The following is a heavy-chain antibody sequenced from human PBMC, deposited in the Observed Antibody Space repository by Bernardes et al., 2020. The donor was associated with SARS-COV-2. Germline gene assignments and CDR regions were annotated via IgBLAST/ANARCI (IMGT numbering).Heavy chain of an antibody. CDR1: GYTLSRYS. CDR3: ARDLGLGSYYTDY. V-gene: IGHV1-46*01. J-gene: IGHJ4*02. Sequence: ASMKVSCKTSGYTLSRYSTHWVRQAPGQGLEWMGIVNRSGGGTAYARSFQGRVTMTRDTSTSTEYMELSSLTSEDTAVYYCARDLGLGSYYTDYWGQGTLVNVSS. CDR2: VNRSGGGT. D-gene: IGHD3-10*01.